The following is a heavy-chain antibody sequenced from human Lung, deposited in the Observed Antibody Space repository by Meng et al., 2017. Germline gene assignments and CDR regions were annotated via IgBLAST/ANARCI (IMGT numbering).Heavy chain of an antibody. D-gene: IGHD1-26*01. J-gene: IGHJ4*02. V-gene: IGHV4-4*02. CDR3: ARFDISSSGRGDY. Sequence: QGQPREAGPGLGKPSGTPSLTCAVSGGSITSSTWWSWVRQTPGKGLEWFGEIFHSGSTNYNPPLESRVTISVDKSKNQFSLKVYSVTAADTATYYCARFDISSSGRGDYWGQGILVTVSS. CDR2: IFHSGST. CDR1: GGSITSSTW.